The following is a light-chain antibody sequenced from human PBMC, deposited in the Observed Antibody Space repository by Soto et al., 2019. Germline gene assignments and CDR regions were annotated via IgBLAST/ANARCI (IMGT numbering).Light chain of an antibody. CDR3: QQYNRYWT. J-gene: IGKJ1*01. CDR1: QSISSW. Sequence: DIQMTQSPSTLSASVGDRVTITCRASQSISSWLAWYQQKPGKAPKLLIYKASILESGVPSRFSGSGSGTEFTLTISSLQPDDFATYYCQQYNRYWTFGQGTKVEIK. V-gene: IGKV1-5*03. CDR2: KAS.